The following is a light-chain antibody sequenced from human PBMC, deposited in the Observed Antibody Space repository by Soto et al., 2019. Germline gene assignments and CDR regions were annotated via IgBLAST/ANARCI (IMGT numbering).Light chain of an antibody. CDR2: AAS. Sequence: IQMTQSPPTLSASVVDRVTITCRASQGIRNELGWYQQKPGKAPKLLIYAASSLQSGVPSRFSGSGSGTDFTLTISSLQPDDFATYYCQQNNSTPGTCGQGTKVDIK. J-gene: IGKJ1*01. V-gene: IGKV1-17*01. CDR3: QQNNSTPGT. CDR1: QGIRNE.